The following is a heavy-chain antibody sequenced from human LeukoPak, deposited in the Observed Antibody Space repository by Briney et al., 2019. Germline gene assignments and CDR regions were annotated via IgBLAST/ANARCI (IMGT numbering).Heavy chain of an antibody. D-gene: IGHD3-10*01. CDR1: GFTFSSYG. V-gene: IGHV3-33*01. Sequence: GGSLRLSCAASGFTFSSYGMHWVRQAPGKGLEWVAVIWYDGSNKYYADSVKGRFTVSRDNSKNTLYLQMNSLRAEDTAVYYCAREFGELFVDPWGQGTLVTVSS. J-gene: IGHJ5*02. CDR2: IWYDGSNK. CDR3: AREFGELFVDP.